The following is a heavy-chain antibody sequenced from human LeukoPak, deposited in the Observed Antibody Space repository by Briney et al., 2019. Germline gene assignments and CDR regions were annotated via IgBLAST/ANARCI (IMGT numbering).Heavy chain of an antibody. CDR3: ARGFTERYYYGSGSLFVIFDY. J-gene: IGHJ4*02. Sequence: SETLSLTCTVSGGSISSSSYYWGWIRQPPGTGLEWIGSIYYSGSTYYNPSLKSRVTISVGTSKNQFSLKLSSVTAADTAVYYCARGFTERYYYGSGSLFVIFDYWGQGTLVTVSS. CDR2: IYYSGST. V-gene: IGHV4-39*07. D-gene: IGHD3-10*01. CDR1: GGSISSSSYY.